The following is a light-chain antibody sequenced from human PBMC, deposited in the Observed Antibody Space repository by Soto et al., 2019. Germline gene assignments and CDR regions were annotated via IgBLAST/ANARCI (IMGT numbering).Light chain of an antibody. CDR3: QQRSNWPLT. J-gene: IGKJ4*01. Sequence: EMVLTQSPATLSLSPGERATLSCRASQSVSSYLAWYQQKPGQAPRLLIYGASSRATGIPDRFSGSGSGTDFTLTISSLQPEDFAVYYCQQRSNWPLTFGGGTKVDNK. CDR1: QSVSSY. CDR2: GAS. V-gene: IGKV3-11*01.